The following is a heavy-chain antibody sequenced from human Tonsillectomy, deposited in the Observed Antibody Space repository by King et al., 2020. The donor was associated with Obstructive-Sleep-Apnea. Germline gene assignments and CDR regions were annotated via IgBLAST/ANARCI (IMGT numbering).Heavy chain of an antibody. J-gene: IGHJ5*02. D-gene: IGHD6-19*01. CDR1: GYTFTSYG. Sequence: QLVQSGPEVKKPGASVKVSCKTSGYTFTSYGITWLRQAPGQGLEWLGWISPYNGNTDYVQRLQGRVSMTTDTSTTTAYMELRSLRSDDTAVYYCARVHSSAWWVDPWGQGTLVTVSS. CDR3: ARVHSSAWWVDP. CDR2: ISPYNGNT. V-gene: IGHV1-18*04.